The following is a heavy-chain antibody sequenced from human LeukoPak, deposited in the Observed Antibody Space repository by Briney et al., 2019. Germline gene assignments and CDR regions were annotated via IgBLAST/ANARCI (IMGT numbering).Heavy chain of an antibody. Sequence: GGSLRLSCAASGFTFSSYWMHWVRQAPGKGLVWVSRINSDGSSTSCADSVKGRFTISRDNAKNTLYLQMNSLRAEDTAVYYSARVAPEIFGVVIQPFSYYMDVWGKGTTVTVSS. CDR3: ARVAPEIFGVVIQPFSYYMDV. J-gene: IGHJ6*03. CDR1: GFTFSSYW. CDR2: INSDGSST. D-gene: IGHD3-3*01. V-gene: IGHV3-74*01.